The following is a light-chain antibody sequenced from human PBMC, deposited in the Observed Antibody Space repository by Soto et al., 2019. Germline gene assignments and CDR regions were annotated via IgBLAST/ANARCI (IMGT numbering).Light chain of an antibody. CDR3: HRYNSYWT. CDR2: KAS. Sequence: DIQMTQSPSTVSSTLGGRVTTTYRASQSISSWLAWYQQKPGKAPKLLIYKASSLESGVPSRFSGSGSGKEFPLTLRTLQTAHLATYYCHRYNSYWTLRQGTKVDIK. V-gene: IGKV1-5*03. CDR1: QSISSW. J-gene: IGKJ1*01.